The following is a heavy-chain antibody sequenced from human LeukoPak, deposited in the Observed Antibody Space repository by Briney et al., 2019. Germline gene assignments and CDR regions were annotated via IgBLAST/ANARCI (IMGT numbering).Heavy chain of an antibody. CDR1: GYTFTSYD. V-gene: IGHV7-4-1*02. Sequence: GASVKVSCKASGYTFTSYDINWVRQAPGQGLEWMGWINTNTGNATYAQGFTGRFVFSLDTSVSTAYLQISSLKAEDTAVYYCARLTNLPGYSRKTLLDYWGQGTLVTVSS. D-gene: IGHD6-13*01. CDR2: INTNTGNA. CDR3: ARLTNLPGYSRKTLLDY. J-gene: IGHJ4*02.